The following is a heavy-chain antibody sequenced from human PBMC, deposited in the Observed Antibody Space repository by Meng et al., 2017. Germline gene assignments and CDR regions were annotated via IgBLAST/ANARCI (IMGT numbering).Heavy chain of an antibody. CDR1: GGTFSSYA. CDR3: AREIAAAYCGGDCYL. Sequence: QVQPGQSGAGVKKPGSSVKVPCKASGGTFSSYAISWVRQAPGQGLEWMGGIIPIFGTANYAQKFQGRVTITADESTSTAYMELSSLRSEDTAVYYCAREIAAAYCGGDCYLWGQGTLVTVSS. D-gene: IGHD2-21*02. CDR2: IIPIFGTA. V-gene: IGHV1-69*01. J-gene: IGHJ5*02.